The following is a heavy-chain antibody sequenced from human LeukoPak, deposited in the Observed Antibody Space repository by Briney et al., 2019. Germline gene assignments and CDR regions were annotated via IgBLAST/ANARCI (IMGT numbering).Heavy chain of an antibody. CDR2: ISTSSNYI. Sequence: GGSLRLSCAASGFTFSGYSMNWVRQAPGKGLEWVSSISTSSNYIYYADSVKGRFTISRDNAKNSLYLQMNSLRAEDTAVYYCASSTYYYDSGGYYYYFDYWGQGTLVTVSS. CDR1: GFTFSGYS. J-gene: IGHJ4*02. D-gene: IGHD3-22*01. V-gene: IGHV3-21*01. CDR3: ASSTYYYDSGGYYYYFDY.